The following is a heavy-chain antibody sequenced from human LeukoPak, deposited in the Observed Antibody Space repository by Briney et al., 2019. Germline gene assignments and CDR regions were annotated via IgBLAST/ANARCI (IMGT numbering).Heavy chain of an antibody. V-gene: IGHV3-23*01. CDR3: AKHYDISGYYPY. CDR2: ISGSGGDT. J-gene: IGHJ4*02. CDR1: GFTFGGYA. Sequence: GGSLRLSCAASGFTFGGYAMSWVRQTPGKGLEWLSSISGSGGDTHYGDSVKGRFTVSRDNSKNTLFLQMSSLRADDTAIYYCAKHYDISGYYPYWGQGTLVTVSS. D-gene: IGHD3-22*01.